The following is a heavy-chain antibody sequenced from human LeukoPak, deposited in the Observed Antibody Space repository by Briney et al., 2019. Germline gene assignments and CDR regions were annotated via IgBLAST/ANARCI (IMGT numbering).Heavy chain of an antibody. J-gene: IGHJ4*02. CDR1: GGSISSGGYY. CDR3: ERGVVVATIQGPGFFFDY. D-gene: IGHD5-12*01. V-gene: IGHV4-31*03. CDR2: IYYSGST. Sequence: SGTLSLTCTVSGGSISSGGYYWSWRRQHAGRGVEGVGYIYYSGSTYYNPSLKSRVTISVDTSKNQLSLKLRSVTAADTAVYYCERGVVVATIQGPGFFFDYWGQGTLVTVSS.